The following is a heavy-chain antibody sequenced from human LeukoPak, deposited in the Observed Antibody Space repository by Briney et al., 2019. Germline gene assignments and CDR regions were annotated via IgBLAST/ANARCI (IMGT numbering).Heavy chain of an antibody. CDR2: ISPTRGGT. D-gene: IGHD3-10*01. J-gene: IGHJ6*02. CDR1: GYSFTAHY. CDR3: ASLEYASGSSNSYYYYDGRDI. Sequence: ASVKVSCKASGYSFTAHYIRWVRQAPGQGLEWMGRISPTRGGTKYAQKFLGRVSMTRDTSISTSYMELSSLRPDDTAVYYCASLEYASGSSNSYYYYDGRDIWGQGTMVTVSS. V-gene: IGHV1-2*02.